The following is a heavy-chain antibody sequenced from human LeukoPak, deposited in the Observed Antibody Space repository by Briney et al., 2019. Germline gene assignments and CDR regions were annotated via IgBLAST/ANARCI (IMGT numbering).Heavy chain of an antibody. J-gene: IGHJ6*02. CDR3: ARVEYYYDSSGYPYYYGMDV. CDR1: GGTFSSYA. CDR2: INPNSGGT. Sequence: ASVKVSCKASGGTFSSYAISWVRQAPGQGLEWMGWINPNSGGTNYAQKFQGRVTMTRDTSISTAYMELSRLRSDDTAVYYCARVEYYYDSSGYPYYYGMDVWGQGTTVTVSS. V-gene: IGHV1-2*02. D-gene: IGHD3-22*01.